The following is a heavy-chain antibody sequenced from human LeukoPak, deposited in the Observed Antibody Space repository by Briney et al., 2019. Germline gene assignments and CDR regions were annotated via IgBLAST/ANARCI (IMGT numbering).Heavy chain of an antibody. J-gene: IGHJ6*03. CDR1: GFTFSSYW. CDR2: IKQDGSEK. CDR3: ARVEYSSSSLFYYYYYYYMDV. D-gene: IGHD6-6*01. Sequence: PGGSLRLSCAASGFTFSSYWMSWVRQAPGKGLEWVANIKQDGSEKYYVDSVKGRFTISRDNAKNSLYLQMNSLRAEDTAVYYCARVEYSSSSLFYYYYYYYMDVWGKGTTVTVSS. V-gene: IGHV3-7*04.